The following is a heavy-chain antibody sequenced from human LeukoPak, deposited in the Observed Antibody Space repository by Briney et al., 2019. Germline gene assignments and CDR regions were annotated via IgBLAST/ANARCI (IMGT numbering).Heavy chain of an antibody. CDR1: GGTFSSHA. Sequence: SVKVSCKASGGTFSSHAISWVRQAPGQGLEWMGGIIPIFGTANYAQKFQGRVTITADKSTSTAYMELSSLRSEDTAVYYCARPVAGTGYFDYWGQGTLVTVSS. CDR3: ARPVAGTGYFDY. CDR2: IIPIFGTA. J-gene: IGHJ4*02. D-gene: IGHD6-19*01. V-gene: IGHV1-69*06.